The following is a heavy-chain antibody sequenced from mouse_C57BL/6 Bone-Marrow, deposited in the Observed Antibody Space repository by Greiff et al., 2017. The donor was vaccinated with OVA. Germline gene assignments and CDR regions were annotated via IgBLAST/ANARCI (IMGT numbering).Heavy chain of an antibody. J-gene: IGHJ2*01. CDR3: ARRRNWDRFDY. Sequence: QVQLQQPGAELVRPGSSVKLSCKASGYTFTSYWMDWVKQRPGQGLEWIGNIYPSDSETHYNQKFKDKATLTVDKSSSTAYMQLSSLTSEDSAVYDCARRRNWDRFDYWGQGTTLTVSS. D-gene: IGHD4-1*01. CDR1: GYTFTSYW. V-gene: IGHV1-61*01. CDR2: IYPSDSET.